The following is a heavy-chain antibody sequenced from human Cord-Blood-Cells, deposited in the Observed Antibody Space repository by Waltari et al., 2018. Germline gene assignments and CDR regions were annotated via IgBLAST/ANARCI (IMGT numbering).Heavy chain of an antibody. CDR2: SSAYNGNT. D-gene: IGHD3-3*01. Sequence: QVQLVQSGAEVKKPGASVKVSCKAYGYTFTSYGISWVRQAPGQGLEWMGWSSAYNGNTNYAQKLQGRVTMTTDTSTSTAYMELRSLRSDDTAVYYCARAVENPYYDFWSGYYDDYWGQGTLVTVSS. J-gene: IGHJ4*02. CDR1: GYTFTSYG. V-gene: IGHV1-18*01. CDR3: ARAVENPYYDFWSGYYDDY.